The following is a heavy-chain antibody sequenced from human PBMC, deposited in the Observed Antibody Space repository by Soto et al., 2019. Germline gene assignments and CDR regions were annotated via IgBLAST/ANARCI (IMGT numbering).Heavy chain of an antibody. V-gene: IGHV4-31*03. CDR3: ASIVSSAHGEFSD. J-gene: IGHJ4*02. CDR1: GGSISSGGYY. D-gene: IGHD3-10*01. Sequence: QVQLQESGPGLVKPSQTLSLTCTVSGGSISSGGYYWSWIRQHPGKGLEWIGYIYYSGSNYYNPSVKSRVTISVDTTKNQFSLKLSSVTAADTAVYYCASIVSSAHGEFSDWGQGTLVTVSS. CDR2: IYYSGSN.